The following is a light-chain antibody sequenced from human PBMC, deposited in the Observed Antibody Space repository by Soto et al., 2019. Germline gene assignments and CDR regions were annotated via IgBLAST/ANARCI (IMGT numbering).Light chain of an antibody. CDR3: QQYNNWPRIT. V-gene: IGKV3-15*01. CDR2: DAS. J-gene: IGKJ5*01. Sequence: EILMTQSPATLSVSPGERATLSCRASQSVSSSYLAWYQHRPGQAPRLLIYDASTRATGIPARFSGSGSGTEFTLTISSLQSEDFAVYYCQQYNNWPRITFGQGTRLEIK. CDR1: QSVSSSY.